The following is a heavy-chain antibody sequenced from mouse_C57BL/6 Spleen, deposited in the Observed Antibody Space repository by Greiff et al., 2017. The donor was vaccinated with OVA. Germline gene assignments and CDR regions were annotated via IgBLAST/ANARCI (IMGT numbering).Heavy chain of an antibody. J-gene: IGHJ2*01. CDR2: IDPSDSYT. CDR1: GYTFTSYW. CDR3: ARRGLVCDY. V-gene: IGHV1-50*01. D-gene: IGHD3-3*01. Sequence: VQLQQSGAELVKPGASVKLSCKASGYTFTSYWMQWVKQRPGQGLEWIGEIDPSDSYTNYTQKFKGKATLTVDTSSSTAYMQLSSLTSEDSAIYYCARRGLVCDYWGQGTTLTVSS.